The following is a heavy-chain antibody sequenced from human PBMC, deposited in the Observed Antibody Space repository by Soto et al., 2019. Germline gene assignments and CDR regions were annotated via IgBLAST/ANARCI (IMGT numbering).Heavy chain of an antibody. J-gene: IGHJ4*02. V-gene: IGHV4-59*01. CDR1: GGCISSYY. CDR2: IYYTGST. Sequence: SETLSLTCTVSGGCISSYYWSWIRQPPGKGLEWIAYIYYTGSTNYNPSLKSPVTLSADTSKNQFSLKLSSVTAADTAMYYCARVDSSCSYFGSWGQGTLVTVS. D-gene: IGHD3-22*01. CDR3: ARVDSSCSYFGS.